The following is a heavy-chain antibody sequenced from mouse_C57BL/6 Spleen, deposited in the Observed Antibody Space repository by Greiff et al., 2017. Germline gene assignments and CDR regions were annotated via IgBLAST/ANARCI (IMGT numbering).Heavy chain of an antibody. J-gene: IGHJ1*03. D-gene: IGHD3-3*01. Sequence: QVQLKQSGAELVKPGASVKISCKASGYAFSSYWMNWVKQRPGKGLEWIGQIYPGDGDTNYNGKFKGTATLTADKSSRTAYMQLSSLSSEDSAVYFCARGDERYFDVWGTGTTVTVSS. CDR2: IYPGDGDT. CDR1: GYAFSSYW. V-gene: IGHV1-80*01. CDR3: ARGDERYFDV.